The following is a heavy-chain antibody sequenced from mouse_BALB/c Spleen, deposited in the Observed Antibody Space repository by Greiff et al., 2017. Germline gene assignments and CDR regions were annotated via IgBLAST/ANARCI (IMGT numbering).Heavy chain of an antibody. D-gene: IGHD3-1*01. J-gene: IGHJ4*01. Sequence: VQLKESGPELVKPGASVKMSCKASGFTFTSYVMHWVKQKPGQGLEWIGYINPYNDGTKYNEKFKGKATLTSDKSSSTAYMELSSLTSEDSAVYYCARGRAHSSGYDYYAMDYWGQGTSVTVSS. CDR3: ARGRAHSSGYDYYAMDY. CDR1: GFTFTSYV. V-gene: IGHV1-14*01. CDR2: INPYNDGT.